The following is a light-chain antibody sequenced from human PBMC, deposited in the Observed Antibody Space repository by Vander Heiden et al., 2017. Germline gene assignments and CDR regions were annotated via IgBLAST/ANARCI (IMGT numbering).Light chain of an antibody. J-gene: IGLJ2*01. V-gene: IGLV3-1*01. CDR2: HDS. CDR1: KLGDKY. CDR3: QAWDSSTHVV. Sequence: SYELTQPPSVSVSPAQTASITCSGDKLGDKYACWYQQKPGQSPVLVIYHDSKRPSGIPERFSGSNSGNTATLTISGTQAMDEADYYCQAWDSSTHVVFGGGTKLTVL.